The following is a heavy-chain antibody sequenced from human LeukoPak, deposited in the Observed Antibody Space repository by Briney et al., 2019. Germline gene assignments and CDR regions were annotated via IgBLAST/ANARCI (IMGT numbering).Heavy chain of an antibody. D-gene: IGHD5-18*01. CDR3: VRVGYSYGYGDWNHLDY. CDR2: IYGGGST. CDR1: GFTVSSNY. V-gene: IGHV3-66*02. J-gene: IGHJ4*02. Sequence: PGGSLRLSCAASGFTVSSNYMSWVRQAPGKGLEWVSIIYGGGSTYYADSVKGRFTISRDNSKNTLYLQMNSLRAEDTAVYFCVRVGYSYGYGDWNHLDYWGQGTLVTVSS.